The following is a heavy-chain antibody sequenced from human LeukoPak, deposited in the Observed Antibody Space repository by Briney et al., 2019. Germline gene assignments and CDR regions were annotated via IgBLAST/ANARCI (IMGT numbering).Heavy chain of an antibody. CDR2: INHSGST. CDR3: ARGPWTIFGVVITQPDAFDI. Sequence: SETLSLTCAVYGGSFSGYYWSWIRQPPGKGLEWIGEINHSGSTNYNPSLKSRVTISVDTSKNQFSLKLSSVTAADTAVYYCARGPWTIFGVVITQPDAFDIWGQGTMVTVSS. CDR1: GGSFSGYY. J-gene: IGHJ3*02. V-gene: IGHV4-34*01. D-gene: IGHD3-3*01.